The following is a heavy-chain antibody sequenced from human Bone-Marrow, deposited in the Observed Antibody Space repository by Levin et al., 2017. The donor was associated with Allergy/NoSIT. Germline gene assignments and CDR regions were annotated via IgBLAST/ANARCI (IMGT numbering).Heavy chain of an antibody. V-gene: IGHV3-23*01. CDR1: GFTFSSYA. Sequence: GGSLRLSCAASGFTFSSYAMSWVRQAPGKGLEWVSAISGSGGSTYYADSVKGRFTISRDNSKNTLYLQMNSLRAEDTAVYYCAKDLRGYSGYDFYYYYYGMDVWGQGTTVTVSS. J-gene: IGHJ6*02. D-gene: IGHD5-12*01. CDR2: ISGSGGST. CDR3: AKDLRGYSGYDFYYYYYGMDV.